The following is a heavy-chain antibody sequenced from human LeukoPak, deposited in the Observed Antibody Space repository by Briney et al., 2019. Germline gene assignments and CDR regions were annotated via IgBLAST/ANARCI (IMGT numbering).Heavy chain of an antibody. V-gene: IGHV3-11*01. CDR3: ARVAATGTYYYYYMDV. CDR1: GFTFSDYY. Sequence: PGGSLTLSCAASGFTFSDYYMSWIRQAPGKGLEWVSYISSSGSTIYYADSVKGRFTISRDNAKNSLFLQMNSLRADDTAVYYCARVAATGTYYYYYMDVWGKGNTVTLSS. D-gene: IGHD6-13*01. CDR2: ISSSGSTI. J-gene: IGHJ6*03.